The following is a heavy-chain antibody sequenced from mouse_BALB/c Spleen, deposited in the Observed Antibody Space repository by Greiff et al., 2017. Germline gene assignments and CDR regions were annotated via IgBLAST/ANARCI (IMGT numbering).Heavy chain of an antibody. CDR1: GYTFTSYW. J-gene: IGHJ3*01. CDR2: INPSTGYT. CDR3: ASPSTMITTAWFAY. Sequence: VKLMESGAELAKPGASVKMSCKASGYTFTSYWMHWVKQRPGQGLEWIGYINPSTGYTEYNQKFKDKATLTADKSSSTAYMQLSSLTSEDSAVYYCASPSTMITTAWFAYWGQGTLVTVSA. D-gene: IGHD2-4*01. V-gene: IGHV1-7*01.